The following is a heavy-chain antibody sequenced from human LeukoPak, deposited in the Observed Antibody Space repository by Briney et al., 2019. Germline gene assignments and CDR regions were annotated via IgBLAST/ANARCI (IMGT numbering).Heavy chain of an antibody. CDR1: GGSISSYY. CDR3: ARRAAARPRYFDL. D-gene: IGHD6-6*01. V-gene: IGHV4-59*05. J-gene: IGHJ2*01. Sequence: KPSETLSLTCTVSGGSISSYYWSWIRQPPGKGLEWIGSIYYSGSTYYNPSLKSRVTISVDTSKNQFSLKLSSVTAADTAVYYCARRAAARPRYFDLWGRGTLVTVSS. CDR2: IYYSGST.